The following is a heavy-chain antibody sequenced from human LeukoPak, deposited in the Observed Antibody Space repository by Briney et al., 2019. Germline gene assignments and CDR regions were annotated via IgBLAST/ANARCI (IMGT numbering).Heavy chain of an antibody. J-gene: IGHJ4*02. CDR2: INHSGST. CDR3: ARSGLSAARYSSSWYDY. Sequence: SETLSLTCAVYGGSFSGYYWSWIRQPPGKGLEWIGEINHSGSTYYNPSLKSRVTISVDTSKNQFSLKLSSVTAADTAVYYCARSGLSAARYSSSWYDYWGQGTLVTVSS. D-gene: IGHD6-13*01. V-gene: IGHV4-34*09. CDR1: GGSFSGYY.